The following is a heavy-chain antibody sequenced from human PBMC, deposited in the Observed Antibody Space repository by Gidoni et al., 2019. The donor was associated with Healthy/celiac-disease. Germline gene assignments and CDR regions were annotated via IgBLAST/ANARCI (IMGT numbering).Heavy chain of an antibody. Sequence: EVQLVQSGAEVKKPGESLRISCKGSGYSFTSYWISWVRQMPGKGLEWMGRIDPSDSYTNYSPSFQGNVTISADKSISTAYLQWSSLKASDTAMYYCARRAVAGGNYYYYMDVWGKGTTVTVSS. CDR2: IDPSDSYT. CDR1: GYSFTSYW. V-gene: IGHV5-10-1*03. CDR3: ARRAVAGGNYYYYMDV. J-gene: IGHJ6*03. D-gene: IGHD6-19*01.